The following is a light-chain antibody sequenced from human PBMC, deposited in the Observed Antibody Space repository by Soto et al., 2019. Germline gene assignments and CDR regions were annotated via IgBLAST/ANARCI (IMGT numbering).Light chain of an antibody. Sequence: EIVLTQSPGILSLSPGERATLSCRASQSVSSDFLAWYQQKPGQAPRLLIYGASTRATGIPDRFSGSGSETDFSLTISRLEPEDVELYYCQQYDTSPITFGQGTRLQIK. J-gene: IGKJ5*01. CDR2: GAS. CDR3: QQYDTSPIT. V-gene: IGKV3-20*01. CDR1: QSVSSDF.